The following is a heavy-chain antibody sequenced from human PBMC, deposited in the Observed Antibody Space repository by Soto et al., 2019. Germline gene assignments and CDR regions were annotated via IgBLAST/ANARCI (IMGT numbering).Heavy chain of an antibody. CDR3: ARDFSGWPTPNYYYYYGMDV. V-gene: IGHV4-30-4*01. J-gene: IGHJ6*02. D-gene: IGHD3-22*01. CDR2: VYYSGST. Sequence: SETLSLTCTVSGGSISSGDYYWSWIRQPPGKGLEWIGYVYYSGSTYYNPSLKSRVTISVDTSKNQFSLKLSSVTAADTAVYYCARDFSGWPTPNYYYYYGMDVWGQGTTVTVSS. CDR1: GGSISSGDYY.